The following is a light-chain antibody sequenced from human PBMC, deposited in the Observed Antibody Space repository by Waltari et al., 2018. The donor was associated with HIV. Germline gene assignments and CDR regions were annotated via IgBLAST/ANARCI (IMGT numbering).Light chain of an antibody. J-gene: IGLJ1*01. Sequence: QSALTQAASVSGSPGHSITISCNGTSSDVGNYNLISWYQQYTGKVPTLVIFDVSKRPSGVSNRFSASKSGNTASLTISGLQPEDEADYYCCSYAGKSTYVFGSGTKVTVL. V-gene: IGLV2-23*02. CDR3: CSYAGKSTYV. CDR1: SSDVGNYNL. CDR2: DVS.